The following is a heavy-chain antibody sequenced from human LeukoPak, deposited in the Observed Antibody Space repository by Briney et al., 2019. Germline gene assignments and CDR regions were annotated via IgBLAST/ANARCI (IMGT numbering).Heavy chain of an antibody. CDR2: IFRSGST. CDR1: SFSISSGYY. V-gene: IGHV4-38-2*01. D-gene: IGHD2-2*01. J-gene: IGHJ4*02. CDR3: ARGGPEVPGAMGGFDY. Sequence: SETLSLTCAVSSFSISSGYYWGWIREPPGKGLEWIGKIFRSGSTYHNPSLKSRVTILVDTSKNQFSLKLTSVTAADTAVYYYARGGPEVPGAMGGFDYWGQGTLVTVSS.